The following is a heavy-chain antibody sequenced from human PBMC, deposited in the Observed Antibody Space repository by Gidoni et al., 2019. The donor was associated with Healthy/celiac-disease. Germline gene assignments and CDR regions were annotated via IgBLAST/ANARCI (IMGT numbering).Heavy chain of an antibody. CDR2: ISGSGGST. D-gene: IGHD3-16*02. Sequence: EVQLLESGGGLVQPGGSLRLSFPASGFTFSSYAMSWVRQAPGKGLEWVSAISGSGGSTYYADSVKGRFTISRDNSKNTLYLQMNSLRAEDTAVYYCAKDQTFGGVIEYFDYWGQGTLVTVSS. CDR3: AKDQTFGGVIEYFDY. J-gene: IGHJ4*02. V-gene: IGHV3-23*01. CDR1: GFTFSSYA.